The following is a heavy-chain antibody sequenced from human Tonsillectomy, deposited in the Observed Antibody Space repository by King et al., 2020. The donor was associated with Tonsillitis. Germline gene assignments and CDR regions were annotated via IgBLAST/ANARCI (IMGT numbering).Heavy chain of an antibody. CDR1: GGSISSSAYF. CDR2: VYYSGST. V-gene: IGHV4-39*02. CDR3: ARATSSFANYWVDY. J-gene: IGHJ4*02. D-gene: IGHD4/OR15-4a*01. Sequence: QLQESGPGLVKPSETLSLTCTVSGGSISSSAYFWGWIRHPPGQGLEWIGNVYYSGSTFFNPSLRSRVSISIYTSRTRFSLEVKSVTATDTAVYYCARATSSFANYWVDYWGQGTLVTVSS.